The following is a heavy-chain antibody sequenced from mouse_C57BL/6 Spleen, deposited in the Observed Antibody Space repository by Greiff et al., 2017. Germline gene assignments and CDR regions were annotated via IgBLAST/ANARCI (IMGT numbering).Heavy chain of an antibody. J-gene: IGHJ4*01. V-gene: IGHV1-80*01. Sequence: VQLQQSGAELVKPGASVKISCTASGYAFSSYWMNWVKQRPGKGLEWIGQIYPGDGDTNYNGKFKGKATLTADTSSSTAYMQRSSLTAEDSAVNVCASPGEYYRRDYWGQGTSVTVSS. CDR1: GYAFSSYW. CDR3: ASPGEYYRRDY. CDR2: IYPGDGDT. D-gene: IGHD1-1*01.